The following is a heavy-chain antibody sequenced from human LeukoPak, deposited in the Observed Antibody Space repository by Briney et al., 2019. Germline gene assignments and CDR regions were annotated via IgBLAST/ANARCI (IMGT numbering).Heavy chain of an antibody. Sequence: SVKVSCKASGGTFSSYAISWVRQAPGQGLEWMGRIIPILGIANYAQKFQGRVTITADKSTSTAYMELSSLRSEDTAVYYCARVWSGWYYFDHWGQGTLVTVSS. CDR3: ARVWSGWYYFDH. CDR1: GGTFSSYA. CDR2: IIPILGIA. J-gene: IGHJ4*02. D-gene: IGHD3-3*01. V-gene: IGHV1-69*04.